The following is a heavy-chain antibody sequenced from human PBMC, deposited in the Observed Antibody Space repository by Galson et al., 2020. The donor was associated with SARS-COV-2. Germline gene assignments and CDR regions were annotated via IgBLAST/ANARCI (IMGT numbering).Heavy chain of an antibody. CDR1: GFTFSSYS. CDR2: ISSSSSYI. Sequence: NSGGSLRLSCAASGFTFSSYSMNWVRQAPGKGLEWVSSISSSSSYIYYADSVKGRFTISRDNAKNSLYLQMNSLRAEDTAVYYCARGVEQQLVPFDYWGQGTLVTVSS. V-gene: IGHV3-21*01. CDR3: ARGVEQQLVPFDY. J-gene: IGHJ4*02. D-gene: IGHD6-13*01.